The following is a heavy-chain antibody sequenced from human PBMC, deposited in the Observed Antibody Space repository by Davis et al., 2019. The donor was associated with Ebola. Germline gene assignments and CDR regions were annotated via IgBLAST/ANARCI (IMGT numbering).Heavy chain of an antibody. V-gene: IGHV3-48*04. CDR2: ISSSSSTI. J-gene: IGHJ5*02. Sequence: PGGSLRLSCAASGFTFSSYSMNWVRQAPGKGMEWVSYISSSSSTIYYADSVKGRFTISRDNAKNSLYLQMNSLRAEDTAVYYCARGKPPTTWGQGTLVTVSS. CDR1: GFTFSSYS. D-gene: IGHD5-12*01. CDR3: ARGKPPTT.